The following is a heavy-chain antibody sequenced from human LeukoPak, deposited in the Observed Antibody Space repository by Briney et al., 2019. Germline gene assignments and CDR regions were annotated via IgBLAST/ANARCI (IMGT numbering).Heavy chain of an antibody. V-gene: IGHV3-23*01. D-gene: IGHD1-26*01. CDR3: TRLTVGATMTVDY. CDR1: GFTFSSYA. CDR2: ISGSGGST. Sequence: GGSLRLSCAASGFTFSSYAMSWVRQAPGKGLEWVSAISGSGGSTYYADSVKGRFTISRDNSKNTLYLQMNSLRAEDTAVYYCTRLTVGATMTVDYWGQGTLVTVSS. J-gene: IGHJ4*02.